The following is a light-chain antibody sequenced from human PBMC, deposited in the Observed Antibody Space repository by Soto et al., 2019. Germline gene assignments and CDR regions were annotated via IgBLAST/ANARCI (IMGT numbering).Light chain of an antibody. CDR2: EVS. CDR1: SSDVGYYNY. V-gene: IGLV2-8*01. J-gene: IGLJ1*01. Sequence: QSALTQPPSASGSPGQSVTISCTGTSSDVGYYNYVSWYQQHPGKAPKLMIYEVSKRPSGVPDRFSGSKSGNTASLTVSGLQAEDEADYYCSSYAGSLYVFGTGTKVTVL. CDR3: SSYAGSLYV.